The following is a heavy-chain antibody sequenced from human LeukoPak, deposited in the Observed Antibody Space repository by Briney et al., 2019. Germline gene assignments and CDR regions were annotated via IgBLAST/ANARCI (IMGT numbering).Heavy chain of an antibody. J-gene: IGHJ4*02. Sequence: ASVKVSCKASGYTFTSYGISWVRQAPGQGLEWMGWISAYNGNTNYAQKLQGRVTMTTDTSTSTAYMELRSLRSDDTAVYYCASGTLRYFDWLNPRFDYWGQGTLVTVSS. V-gene: IGHV1-18*01. CDR1: GYTFTSYG. CDR3: ASGTLRYFDWLNPRFDY. CDR2: ISAYNGNT. D-gene: IGHD3-9*01.